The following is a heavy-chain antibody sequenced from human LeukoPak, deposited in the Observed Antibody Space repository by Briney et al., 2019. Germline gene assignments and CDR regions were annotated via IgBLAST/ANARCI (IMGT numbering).Heavy chain of an antibody. V-gene: IGHV4-59*01. CDR3: GGTNYNPSLKDRVIITVDTAKKQFSLRLSSVTPSDPAVDYCSRGFYCGAGGCYSDWFGP. J-gene: IGHJ5*02. CDR1: GGSISSYY. D-gene: IGHD3-10*01. CDR2: IYYSGST. Sequence: PLETLSLTCTVSGGSISSYYWSWIRQPPGKGLEWIGYIYYSGSTTSNPSLTNRVFIYVDTSTKHFSLRLSSLTAADTPVYYCGGTNYNPSLKDRVIITVDTAKKQFSLRLSSVTPSDPAVDYCSRGFYCGAGGCYSDWFGPWGQGTLVTVSS.